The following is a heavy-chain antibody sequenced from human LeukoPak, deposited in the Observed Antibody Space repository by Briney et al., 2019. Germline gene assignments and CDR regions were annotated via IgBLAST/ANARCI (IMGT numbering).Heavy chain of an antibody. CDR2: INPSGGST. Sequence: ASVKVSCKASGYTXTSYYMHWVRQAPGQGLEWMAIINPSGGSTSYAQKFQGRVTMTRDTSTSTVYMELSSLRSEDTAVYYCARVRRSLQLTTVASFDYWGQGTLVTVSS. J-gene: IGHJ4*02. V-gene: IGHV1-46*01. D-gene: IGHD4-23*01. CDR1: GYTXTSYY. CDR3: ARVRRSLQLTTVASFDY.